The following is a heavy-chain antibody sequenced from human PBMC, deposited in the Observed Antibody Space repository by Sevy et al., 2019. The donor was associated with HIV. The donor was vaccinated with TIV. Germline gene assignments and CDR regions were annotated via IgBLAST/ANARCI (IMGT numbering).Heavy chain of an antibody. D-gene: IGHD6-13*01. CDR1: GYTFSNYG. CDR2: ISSYNGNT. CDR3: AIDRVPYSSSCEFDY. Sequence: ASVKVSCKASGYTFSNYGINWVRQAPGHGLEWMGWISSYNGNTNYAQKFQGRVTMTIDTPTGTGYMELRSLRSDDTAMYYCAIDRVPYSSSCEFDYWGQGTLVTVSS. J-gene: IGHJ4*02. V-gene: IGHV1-18*01.